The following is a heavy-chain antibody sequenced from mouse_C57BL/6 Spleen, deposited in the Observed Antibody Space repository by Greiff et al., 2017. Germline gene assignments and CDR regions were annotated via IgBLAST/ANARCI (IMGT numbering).Heavy chain of an antibody. Sequence: EVMLVESGGGLVKPGGSLKLSCAASGFTFSDYGMHWVRQAPEHGLEWVAYISRGSSTIYYEDIVKGSFTLARDNAKNTLFLQMTSLRSEDTAMYYGARGDYDAMDYWGQGTSVTVSS. J-gene: IGHJ4*01. CDR2: ISRGSSTI. CDR3: ARGDYDAMDY. V-gene: IGHV5-17*01. CDR1: GFTFSDYG.